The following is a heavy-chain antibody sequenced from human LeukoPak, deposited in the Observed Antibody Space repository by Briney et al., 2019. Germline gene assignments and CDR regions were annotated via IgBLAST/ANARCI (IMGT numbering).Heavy chain of an antibody. J-gene: IGHJ4*02. CDR2: ISYDGSNK. CDR3: ARGDIVVVPAALDY. CDR1: GFTFSSYA. Sequence: AGGSLRLSCAASGFTFSSYAMHWVRQAPGKGLEWVAVISYDGSNKYYADSVKGRFTISRDNSKNTLYLQMNSLRAEDTAVYYYARGDIVVVPAALDYWGQGTLVTVSS. V-gene: IGHV3-30-3*01. D-gene: IGHD2-2*01.